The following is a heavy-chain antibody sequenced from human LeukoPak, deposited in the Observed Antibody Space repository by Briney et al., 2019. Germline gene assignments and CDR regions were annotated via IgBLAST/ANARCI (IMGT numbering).Heavy chain of an antibody. J-gene: IGHJ4*02. V-gene: IGHV3-7*05. CDR3: ARLSIRGDTFDY. Sequence: PGGSLRLSCAASGFTFRSHWMSWVRQAPGKGLEWVANIHQDGSLIHYVDSVRGRFTISRDNAKNSLYLQVNSLRAEDTAVYFCARLSIRGDTFDYWGQETLVTVSS. D-gene: IGHD3-10*01. CDR2: IHQDGSLI. CDR1: GFTFRSHW.